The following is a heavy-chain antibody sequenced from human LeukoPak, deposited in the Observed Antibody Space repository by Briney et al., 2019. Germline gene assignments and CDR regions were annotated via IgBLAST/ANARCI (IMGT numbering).Heavy chain of an antibody. CDR2: ISSNGGST. D-gene: IGHD3-3*01. V-gene: IGHV3-64*01. J-gene: IGHJ4*02. CDR3: ARARFLEWSPFDY. Sequence: PGGSLRLSCAASGFTFSRYAMHWVRQAPGKGLEYVSAISSNGGSTYYANSVKGRFTISRDNSKNTLYLQMGSLRAEDMAVCYCARARFLEWSPFDYWGQGTLVTVSS. CDR1: GFTFSRYA.